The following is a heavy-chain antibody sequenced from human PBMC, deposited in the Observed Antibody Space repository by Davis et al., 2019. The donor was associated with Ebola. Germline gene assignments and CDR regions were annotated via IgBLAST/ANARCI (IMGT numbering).Heavy chain of an antibody. CDR3: ARQARVDV. CDR2: IKRGDGSDI. J-gene: IGHJ6*02. V-gene: IGHV3-7*01. CDR1: GFTFNSYW. Sequence: PGGSLRLSCAASGFTFNSYWMSWVRQAPGKRPEWVASIKRGDGSDIYYADSVKGRFSISRDNAKNSLYLQMNSLRVEDTAVYYCARQARVDVWGQGTTVTVSS.